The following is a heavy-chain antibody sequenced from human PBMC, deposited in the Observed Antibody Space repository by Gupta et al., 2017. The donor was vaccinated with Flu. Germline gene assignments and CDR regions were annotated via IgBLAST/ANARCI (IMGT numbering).Heavy chain of an antibody. J-gene: IGHJ5*01. D-gene: IGHD4-17*01. CDR2: ISSSGNTN. CDR1: GFTFSDHY. CDR3: ARDGYGDFDNYWFQS. Sequence: QVQLVETGGSLVKPGGSLRLSCAAAGFTFSDHYMSWIRQAPGKGLEWVAYISSSGNTNWYRDAGRGRFTISRDNVNNALSLEMNSLREEDTAIYYCARDGYGDFDNYWFQSWGQGTLVTVSS. V-gene: IGHV3-11*01.